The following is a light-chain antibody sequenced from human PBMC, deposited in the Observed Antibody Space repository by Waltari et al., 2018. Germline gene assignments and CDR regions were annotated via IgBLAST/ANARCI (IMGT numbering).Light chain of an antibody. J-gene: IGLJ2*01. Sequence: QSVLSQPPSASGTPGQGVAISCSGSSSNIGSNAVDCYQQFPGSAPKLRIYTNDQRPSGVPGRFSGSKSGTPASLAISGLQSEDEAHYYCETWDNSLNGPVFGGGTKLTVL. CDR3: ETWDNSLNGPV. CDR1: SSNIGSNA. CDR2: TND. V-gene: IGLV1-44*01.